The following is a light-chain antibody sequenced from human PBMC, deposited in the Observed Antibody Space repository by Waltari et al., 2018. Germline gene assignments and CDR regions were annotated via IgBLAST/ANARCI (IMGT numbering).Light chain of an antibody. CDR1: QDIRNH. Sequence: DIDMTQFPSSLSASVGGRVTIICRATQDIRNHLNWYQHKPGRAPKLLVYDASQLESGVPSRFSGSRSGTYFTFTITSLQPEDTATYYCQQYDKFPLTFGGGTKVDI. CDR2: DAS. J-gene: IGKJ4*01. CDR3: QQYDKFPLT. V-gene: IGKV1-33*01.